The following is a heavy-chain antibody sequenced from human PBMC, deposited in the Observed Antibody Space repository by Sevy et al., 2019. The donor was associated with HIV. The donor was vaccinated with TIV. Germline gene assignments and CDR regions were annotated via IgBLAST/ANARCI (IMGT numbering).Heavy chain of an antibody. D-gene: IGHD3-16*02. J-gene: IGHJ6*02. CDR3: ARGKYVWGSYRYTRDYYYYGMDV. CDR2: IIPIFGTA. V-gene: IGHV1-69*13. CDR1: GGTFSSYA. Sequence: ASVKVSCKASGGTFSSYAISCVRQAPGQGLEWMGGIIPIFGTANYAQKFQGRVTITADESTSTAYMELSSLRSEDTAVYYCARGKYVWGSYRYTRDYYYYGMDVWGQGTTVTVSS.